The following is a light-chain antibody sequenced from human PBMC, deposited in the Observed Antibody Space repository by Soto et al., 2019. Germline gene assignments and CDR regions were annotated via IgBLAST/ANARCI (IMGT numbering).Light chain of an antibody. J-gene: IGKJ5*01. CDR2: AKS. CDR1: QTVNSDY. V-gene: IGKV3-20*01. Sequence: EIVLTQSPDTLSLSPGERATLSCSASQTVNSDYLAWYRQKPGQAPSLLMYAKSTRATGIPDRFYGSGSGTDFTLTISSLEPEDFAVYYCQQYNTWPPITFGQGTRLEIK. CDR3: QQYNTWPPIT.